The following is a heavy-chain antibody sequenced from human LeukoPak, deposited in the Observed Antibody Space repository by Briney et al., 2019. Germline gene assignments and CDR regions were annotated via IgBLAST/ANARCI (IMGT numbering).Heavy chain of an antibody. CDR2: IYYSGST. V-gene: IGHV4-39*01. CDR3: VRGSTLRHYQY. Sequence: SETLSLTCTVSGGSISSTTYYWGWIRRPPGRGLEWIGSIYYSGSTYYNPSLKSRVTVSVDTSKNQFSLILSSVTAADTAVYYCVRGSTLRHYQYWGQGTLVTVSS. CDR1: GGSISSTTYY. D-gene: IGHD3-16*01. J-gene: IGHJ4*02.